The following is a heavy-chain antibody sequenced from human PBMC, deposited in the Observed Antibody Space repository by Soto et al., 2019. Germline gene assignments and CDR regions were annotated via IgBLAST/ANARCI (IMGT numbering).Heavy chain of an antibody. CDR3: AKVFNGAGYYYGSGSYYIYYYGMDV. CDR2: ISGSGGST. Sequence: PGGSLRLSCAASGFTFSSYAMSWVRQAPGKGLEWVSAISGSGGSTYYADSVKGRFTISRDNSKNTLYLQMNSLRAEDTAVYYFAKVFNGAGYYYGSGSYYIYYYGMDVWGQGTTVTVSS. D-gene: IGHD3-10*01. CDR1: GFTFSSYA. J-gene: IGHJ6*02. V-gene: IGHV3-23*01.